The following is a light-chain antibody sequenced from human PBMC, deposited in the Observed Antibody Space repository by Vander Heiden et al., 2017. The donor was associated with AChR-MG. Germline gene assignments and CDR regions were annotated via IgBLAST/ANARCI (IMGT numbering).Light chain of an antibody. Sequence: EIVLPQSPGTLSLSPGERATLSCRASQSVSSSYLARYQQKPGQAPRLLIYGASSRATGIPDRFSGSGSGTDFTLPISRLEPEDFAVYYCQQYGSSLPWTFGQGTKVEIK. CDR2: GAS. J-gene: IGKJ1*01. CDR3: QQYGSSLPWT. V-gene: IGKV3-20*01. CDR1: QSVSSSY.